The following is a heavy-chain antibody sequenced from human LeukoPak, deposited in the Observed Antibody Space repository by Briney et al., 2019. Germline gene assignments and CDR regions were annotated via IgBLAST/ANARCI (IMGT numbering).Heavy chain of an antibody. J-gene: IGHJ4*02. Sequence: GGSLRLSCVVSGFTFSSYWMYWVRQAPGKGLVWVSRINTDGSGTRYADSVKGRFTISRDNAKNTLYLQMNGLRAEDTAVYYCARDQGPYYWGQGTLVTVSS. V-gene: IGHV3-74*01. CDR3: ARDQGPYY. CDR1: GFTFSSYW. CDR2: INTDGSGT.